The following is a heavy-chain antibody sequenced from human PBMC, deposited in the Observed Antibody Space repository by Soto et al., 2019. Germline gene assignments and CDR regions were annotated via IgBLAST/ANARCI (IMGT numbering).Heavy chain of an antibody. CDR3: AKCYGGLFAPAPHHYYHYSDV. CDR1: GFTFSSFA. J-gene: IGHJ6*03. V-gene: IGHV3-23*01. Sequence: EVQLLESGGGLVQPGGSLRLSCAASGFTFSSFALSWVRQAPGKGLEWVSAISGSGGSTYYADSVKGRFTISRDNSKITQYPLMNSQKAEDTALYYLAKCYGGLFAPAPHHYYHYSDVWGKGTTGTVSS. CDR2: ISGSGGST. D-gene: IGHD4-17*01.